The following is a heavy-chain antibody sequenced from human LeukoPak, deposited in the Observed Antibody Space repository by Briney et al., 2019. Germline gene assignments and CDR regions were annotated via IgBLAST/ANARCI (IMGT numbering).Heavy chain of an antibody. V-gene: IGHV4-59*01. CDR2: IYYSGTT. D-gene: IGHD3-9*01. CDR3: VRELRPRYFGPHGSFYL. J-gene: IGHJ2*01. CDR1: GSSIITYY. Sequence: SATLSLTCPVSGSSIITYYWSWIRPPPGQGLEWRGSIYYSGTTNYKSSLQSRVAMSVDTSKNQFSLQLTSVTAADTAVYYCVRELRPRYFGPHGSFYLWGRGTLVTVS.